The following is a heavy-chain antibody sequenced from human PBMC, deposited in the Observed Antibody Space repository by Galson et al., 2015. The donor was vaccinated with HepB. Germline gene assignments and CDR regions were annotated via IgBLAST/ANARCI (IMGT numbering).Heavy chain of an antibody. D-gene: IGHD5-18*01. CDR1: GFTFSSYA. V-gene: IGHV3-30*04. CDR3: ARDPGYSRADAFDI. Sequence: SLRLSCAASGFTFSSYAMHWVRQAPGKGLEWVAAISYDGSNKYYADSVKGRFTISRDNSKNTLYLQMNSLRAEDTAVYYCARDPGYSRADAFDIWGQGTMVTVSS. CDR2: ISYDGSNK. J-gene: IGHJ3*02.